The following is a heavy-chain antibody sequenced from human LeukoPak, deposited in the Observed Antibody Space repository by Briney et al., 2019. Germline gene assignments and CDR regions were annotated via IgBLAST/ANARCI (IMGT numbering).Heavy chain of an antibody. CDR2: IIPIFGTA. D-gene: IGHD3-3*01. CDR3: AIRPRFLEPTYYFDY. V-gene: IGHV1-69*13. J-gene: IGHJ4*02. Sequence: SVKVSCTASGGTFSSYASSWVRQAPGQGLEWMGGIIPIFGTANYAQKFQGRVTITADESTSTAYMELSSLRSEGTAVYYCAIRPRFLEPTYYFDYWGQGTLVAVSS. CDR1: GGTFSSYA.